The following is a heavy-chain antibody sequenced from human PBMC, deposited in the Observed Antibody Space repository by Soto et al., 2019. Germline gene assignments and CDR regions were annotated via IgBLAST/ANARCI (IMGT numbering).Heavy chain of an antibody. CDR2: ISYDGSNK. Sequence: GSLSLSGAPSGLTFSSYSMPWVRQAPGKGLEGVAVISYDGSNKYYADSVKGRFTISRDNSKNTLYLQMNSLRAEETAVYYCAKEIEGLGTMIVAEIYGMDVWGRGTTVTVSS. CDR3: AKEIEGLGTMIVAEIYGMDV. V-gene: IGHV3-30*18. CDR1: GLTFSSYS. D-gene: IGHD3-22*01. J-gene: IGHJ6*02.